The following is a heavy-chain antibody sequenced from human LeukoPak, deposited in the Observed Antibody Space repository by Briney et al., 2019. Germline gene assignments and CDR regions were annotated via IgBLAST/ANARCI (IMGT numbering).Heavy chain of an antibody. CDR1: GFTFSSYE. CDR2: ISSSGRII. V-gene: IGHV3-48*03. D-gene: IGHD5-18*01. CDR3: ARVFKSRYNYCYFDY. J-gene: IGHJ4*02. Sequence: GGSLRLSCAASGFTFSSYEMNWVRQAPGKGLEWVADISSSGRIISYADSMKGRVTISRDNAKNSLYLQMNSLRAEDTAVYYCARVFKSRYNYCYFDYWGQGTLVIVSS.